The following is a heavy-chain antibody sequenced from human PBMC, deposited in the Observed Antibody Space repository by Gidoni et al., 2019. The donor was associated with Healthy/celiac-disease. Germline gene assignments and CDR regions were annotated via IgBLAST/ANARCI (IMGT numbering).Heavy chain of an antibody. D-gene: IGHD3-10*01. CDR2: ISYDGSNK. Sequence: VQLVESGGGVVQPGRSLRLSCQASGFTFSSYSMPWVRQATGKGLEWVAVISYDGSNKYYSDSVKCRCTISIDNSKNTLYLQMHSLRAEDTAVYSCARDETRVQGVGVDYWGQGTLVTVSS. V-gene: IGHV3-30*16. CDR1: GFTFSSYS. CDR3: ARDETRVQGVGVDY. J-gene: IGHJ4*02.